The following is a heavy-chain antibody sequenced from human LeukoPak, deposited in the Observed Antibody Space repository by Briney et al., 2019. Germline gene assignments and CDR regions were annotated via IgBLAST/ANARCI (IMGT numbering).Heavy chain of an antibody. V-gene: IGHV1-8*01. CDR1: GYTLTSYD. CDR2: MSPNSGNT. CDR3: ARGRVTAMDV. J-gene: IGHJ6*02. Sequence: GASVKDSCKASGYTLTSYDINWVRQATGQGLEWMGWMSPNSGNTGYAQKFQGRVTMTRNTSISTAYMELSSLRSEDTAVYYCARGRVTAMDVWGQGTTVTVSS. D-gene: IGHD2-21*02.